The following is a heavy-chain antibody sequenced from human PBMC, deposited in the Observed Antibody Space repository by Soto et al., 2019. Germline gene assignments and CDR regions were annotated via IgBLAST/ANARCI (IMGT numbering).Heavy chain of an antibody. D-gene: IGHD5-12*01. CDR2: INPSGGST. CDR3: ARDRGMLSGNAHDAFGI. J-gene: IGHJ3*02. Sequence: EQGLEWMGIINPSGGSTSYAQKFQGRVTMTRDTSTSTVYMELSSLRSEDTAVYYCARDRGMLSGNAHDAFGISGEGIIVSVPS. V-gene: IGHV1-46*01.